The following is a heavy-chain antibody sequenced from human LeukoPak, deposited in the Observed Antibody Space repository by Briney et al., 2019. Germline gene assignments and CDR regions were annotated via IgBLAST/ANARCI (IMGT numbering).Heavy chain of an antibody. V-gene: IGHV4-61*02. J-gene: IGHJ5*02. CDR2: IYTSGST. CDR1: GVSISSGSYY. Sequence: PSQTLSLTCTVSGVSISSGSYYWSWIRQPAGKGLEWIGRIYTSGSTNYNPSLKSRVTISVDTSKNQFSLKLSSVTAADTAVYYCARDGLPAVDRWFDPWGQGTLVTVSS. CDR3: ARDGLPAVDRWFDP. D-gene: IGHD3-22*01.